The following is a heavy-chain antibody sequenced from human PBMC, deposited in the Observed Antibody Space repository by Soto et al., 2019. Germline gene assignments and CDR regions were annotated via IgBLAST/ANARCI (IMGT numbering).Heavy chain of an antibody. D-gene: IGHD6-6*01. CDR3: AHSSSSPGYYYYGMDV. CDR1: GGSISSYY. J-gene: IGHJ6*02. V-gene: IGHV4-59*01. Sequence: SETLSLTCTVSGGSISSYYWSWIRQPPGQGLEWIGYIYYSGSTNYNPSIKSRVTISVDTSKTQFSLKLSSVPAADTAVYYCAHSSSSPGYYYYGMDVWGQGTTVTVSS. CDR2: IYYSGST.